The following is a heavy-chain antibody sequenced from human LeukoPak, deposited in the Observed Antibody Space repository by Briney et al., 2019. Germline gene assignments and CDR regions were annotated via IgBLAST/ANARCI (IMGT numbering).Heavy chain of an antibody. D-gene: IGHD3-16*01. CDR1: GFTVSSNY. V-gene: IGHV3-66*04. CDR3: ARLMVTFGGVDP. CDR2: IYSGGST. J-gene: IGHJ5*02. Sequence: GGSLRLSCAASGFTVSSNYMSWVRQAPGKGLEWVSVIYSGGSTYYADSVKGRFTISRDNSKNTLYLQMNSLRAEDTAVYYCARLMVTFGGVDPWGQGTLVTVSS.